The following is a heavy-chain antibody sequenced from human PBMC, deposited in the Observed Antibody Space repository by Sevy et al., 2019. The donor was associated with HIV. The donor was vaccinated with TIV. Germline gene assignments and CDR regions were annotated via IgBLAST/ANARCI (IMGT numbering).Heavy chain of an antibody. CDR3: ARSRGYSYGSSGYYGMDV. V-gene: IGHV3-33*01. CDR1: GFTFSSYG. CDR2: IWYDGSNK. Sequence: GGSLRLSCAASGFTFSSYGMHWVRQAPGKGLEWVAVIWYDGSNKYYADSVKGRFTISRDNSKNTLYLQMNSLRAEDTAVYYCARSRGYSYGSSGYYGMDVWGQGTTVTVSS. D-gene: IGHD5-18*01. J-gene: IGHJ6*02.